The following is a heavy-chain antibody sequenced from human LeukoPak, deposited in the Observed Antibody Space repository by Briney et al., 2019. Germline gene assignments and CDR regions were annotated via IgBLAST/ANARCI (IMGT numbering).Heavy chain of an antibody. CDR3: ARGGSYHRPNDY. J-gene: IGHJ4*02. V-gene: IGHV4-39*07. CDR1: GGSISSSSYY. Sequence: SETLSLTCTVSGGSISSSSYYWGWIRQPPGKGLEWIGSIYYSGSTYYNPSLKSRVTISVDKSKNQFSLKLSSVTAADTAVYYCARGGSYHRPNDYWGQGTLVTVSS. D-gene: IGHD1-26*01. CDR2: IYYSGST.